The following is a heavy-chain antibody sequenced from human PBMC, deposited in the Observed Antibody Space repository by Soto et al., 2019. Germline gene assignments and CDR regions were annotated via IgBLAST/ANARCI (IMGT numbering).Heavy chain of an antibody. CDR2: INHNSGGT. CDR1: GFTFTGHY. J-gene: IGHJ4*02. CDR3: AKRRSFFRTDLGYFDF. D-gene: IGHD3-10*01. Sequence: QVPLEQSGAEVKKPGASVKVSCKASGFTFTGHYIHWVRQSPGHGLEWMGWINHNSGGTSYAQNRQGTVTMTRDTSITTAYMGLSRLSTNNTAVYYCAKRRSFFRTDLGYFDFWGQGNLVNVSS. V-gene: IGHV1-2*02.